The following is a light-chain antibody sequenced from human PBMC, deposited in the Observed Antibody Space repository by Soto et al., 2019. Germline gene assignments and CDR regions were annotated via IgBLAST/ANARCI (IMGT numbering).Light chain of an antibody. J-gene: IGLJ2*01. Sequence: QSALTQPASVSGSPGQSVTISCTGTSSDVGSYNLVSWYQKYPDKAPKLMIYEATKRPSGVSNRVSGSKSGNTASLTISGLQAEDEADYYCCSYAGSRTLVFGGGTKVTVL. CDR2: EAT. CDR1: SSDVGSYNL. CDR3: CSYAGSRTLV. V-gene: IGLV2-23*01.